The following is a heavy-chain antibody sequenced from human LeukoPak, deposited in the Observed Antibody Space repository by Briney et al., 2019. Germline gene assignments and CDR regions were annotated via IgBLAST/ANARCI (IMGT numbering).Heavy chain of an antibody. J-gene: IGHJ4*02. D-gene: IGHD3-10*01. Sequence: PGGSLRLSCAASGFTFSSYSMNWVRQAPGKGLEWVSYVSSSSRTIYYADSVKGRFTISRDNAKNSLYLQMNSLRAEDTAFYYCARDAVMRGISGLDYWGQGTLVTVSS. V-gene: IGHV3-48*01. CDR3: ARDAVMRGISGLDY. CDR1: GFTFSSYS. CDR2: VSSSSRTI.